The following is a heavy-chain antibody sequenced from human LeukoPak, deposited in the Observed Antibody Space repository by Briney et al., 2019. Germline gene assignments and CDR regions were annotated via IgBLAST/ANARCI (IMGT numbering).Heavy chain of an antibody. Sequence: SETLSLTCTVSGGSISSYYWSWIRQPPGKGLEWIGYIYNIGSTNYNPSLKSRVTISVDTSKNQFSLKLSSVTAADTAVYYCAREGEDCSGGSCYTSEYFQHWGQGTLVTVSS. CDR3: AREGEDCSGGSCYTSEYFQH. V-gene: IGHV4-59*01. CDR2: IYNIGST. CDR1: GGSISSYY. D-gene: IGHD2-15*01. J-gene: IGHJ1*01.